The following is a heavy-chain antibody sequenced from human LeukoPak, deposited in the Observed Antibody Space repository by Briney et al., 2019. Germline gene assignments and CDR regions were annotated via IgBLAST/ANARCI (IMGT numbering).Heavy chain of an antibody. CDR3: ARHGHCTNGVCYSNYYYHMDV. J-gene: IGHJ6*03. V-gene: IGHV5-51*01. CDR2: IYPDDSDT. Sequence: GESLKISCKGSGYSFASSWIGWVRQMPGKGLEWMGIIYPDDSDTRYSPSFEGQITISVDTSISTAYMQWSSLKASDTAVYYCARHGHCTNGVCYSNYYYHMDVWGKGTTVTVSS. D-gene: IGHD2-8*01. CDR1: GYSFASSW.